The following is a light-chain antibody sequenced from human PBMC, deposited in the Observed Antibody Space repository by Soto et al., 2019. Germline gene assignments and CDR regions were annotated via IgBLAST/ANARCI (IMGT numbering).Light chain of an antibody. CDR3: QQYGSSPWT. CDR1: QSVSSGH. CDR2: GVS. V-gene: IGKV3-20*01. Sequence: ENVLTQSPGTLSLSPGGRATLSCRASQSVSSGHLAWYQRKPGQAPRLLIYGVSSRATGIPDRFSGSGSGTDFALTISRLEPEDFAVYYCQQYGSSPWTFGQGTKVEI. J-gene: IGKJ1*01.